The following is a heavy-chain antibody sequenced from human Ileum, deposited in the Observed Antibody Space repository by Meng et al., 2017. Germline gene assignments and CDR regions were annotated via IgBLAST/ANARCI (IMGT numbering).Heavy chain of an antibody. J-gene: IGHJ4*02. CDR1: GVSLNDYY. D-gene: IGHD3-22*01. CDR2: INHGGNT. V-gene: IGHV4-34*01. CDR3: ARVELRGDTRDSCGLDH. Sequence: VPLQLWGARLLEPSEHLSLTCEVYGVSLNDYYWSWSRQTPGKGLEWIGEINHGGNTNSHPSLKSRVTISIDTSRDQFSLKLTSVTAADTAVYYCARVELRGDTRDSCGLDHWGQGTLVTVSS.